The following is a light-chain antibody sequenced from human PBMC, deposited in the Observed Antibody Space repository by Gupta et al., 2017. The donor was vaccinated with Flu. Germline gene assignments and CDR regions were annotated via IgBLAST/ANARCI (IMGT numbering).Light chain of an antibody. CDR3: QKDYIPPTT. Sequence: DTQMTQSPSSLSASVGDRVTITCRASQDISNYVAWYQQRPGEVPKVLIYAATTLQSGVSSRFSGSGSGKEFTLTIDRLEAEDVATYYCQKDYIPPTTFGQGTQVDIK. J-gene: IGKJ3*01. CDR2: AAT. CDR1: QDISNY. V-gene: IGKV1-27*01.